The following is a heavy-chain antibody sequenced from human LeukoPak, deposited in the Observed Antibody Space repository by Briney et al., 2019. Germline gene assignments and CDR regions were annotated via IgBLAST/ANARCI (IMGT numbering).Heavy chain of an antibody. CDR1: GFSFSGHY. J-gene: IGHJ4*02. D-gene: IGHD2-15*01. CDR3: ARGEASGH. CDR2: IKQDGSEK. V-gene: IGHV3-7*01. Sequence: SGGSLRLSCAASGFSFSGHYLTWVRQAPGKGLEWVANIKQDGSEKNYVDSVKGRFIVSRDNTKNTLSLQMNGLRAEDTAVYSCARGEASGHWGQGTLVTVSP.